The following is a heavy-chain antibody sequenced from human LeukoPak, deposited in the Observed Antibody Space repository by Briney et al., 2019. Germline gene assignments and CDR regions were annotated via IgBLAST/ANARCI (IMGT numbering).Heavy chain of an antibody. CDR2: IYYSGST. D-gene: IGHD6-19*01. CDR1: GGSISSSSYY. CDR3: ARGSHSGYNSGWLFDY. Sequence: SETLSLTCTVSGGSISSSSYYWGWIRQPPGKGPEWIGSIYYSGSTYYNPSLKSRVTISVDKSKNQFSLKLSSVTAADTAVYYCARGSHSGYNSGWLFDYWGQGTLVTVSS. J-gene: IGHJ4*02. V-gene: IGHV4-39*01.